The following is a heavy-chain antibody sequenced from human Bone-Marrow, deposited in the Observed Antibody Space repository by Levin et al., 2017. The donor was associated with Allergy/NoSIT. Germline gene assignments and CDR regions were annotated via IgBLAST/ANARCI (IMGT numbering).Heavy chain of an antibody. CDR3: ATGSTEYYFYYYMDV. D-gene: IGHD2-2*01. CDR1: GYTFSGYY. J-gene: IGHJ6*03. Sequence: ASVKVSCKASGYTFSGYYIHWVRQAPGQGLEWMGRINPNSGDTDYAQKFQGRVTMTRDTSINTAYMDLRGLRYDDTAVYCCATGSTEYYFYYYMDVWGIGTSVTVSS. CDR2: INPNSGDT. V-gene: IGHV1-2*06.